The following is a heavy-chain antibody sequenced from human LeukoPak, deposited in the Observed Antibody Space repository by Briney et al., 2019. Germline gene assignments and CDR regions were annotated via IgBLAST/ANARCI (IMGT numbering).Heavy chain of an antibody. CDR1: GFTVSSNY. Sequence: GGSLRLSCAASGFTVSSNYTSWVRQAPGKGLEWVSVIYSGGSTYYADSVKGRFTISRDNSKNTLYLQMNSLRAEDTAVYYCAKDGIVVVPAAIEPSDYYYYYYMDVWGKGTTVTISS. V-gene: IGHV3-53*01. CDR3: AKDGIVVVPAAIEPSDYYYYYYMDV. J-gene: IGHJ6*03. D-gene: IGHD2-2*02. CDR2: IYSGGST.